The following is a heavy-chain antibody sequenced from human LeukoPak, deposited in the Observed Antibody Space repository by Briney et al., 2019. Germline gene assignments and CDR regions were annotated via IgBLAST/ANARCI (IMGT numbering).Heavy chain of an antibody. CDR2: MSAYNGNT. CDR1: GYTFTSYG. CDR3: ARGVEYSSGWYGRGEYYFDY. Sequence: GASVKVSCKASGYTFTSYGISWVRQAPGQGLEWMGWMSAYNGNTNYAQKLQGRVTMTTDTSTSTAYMELRSLRSDDTAVYYCARGVEYSSGWYGRGEYYFDYWGQGTLVTVSS. V-gene: IGHV1-18*01. D-gene: IGHD6-19*01. J-gene: IGHJ4*02.